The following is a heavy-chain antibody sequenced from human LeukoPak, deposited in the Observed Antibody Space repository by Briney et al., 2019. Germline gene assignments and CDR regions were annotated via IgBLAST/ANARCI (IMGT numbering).Heavy chain of an antibody. CDR2: IIPIFGTA. CDR1: GGTFSSYA. V-gene: IGHV1-69*05. D-gene: IGHD4-17*01. J-gene: IGHJ4*02. Sequence: ASVKVSCKASGGTFSSYAISWVRQAPGQGLEWMGRIIPIFGTANYARKFQGRVTITTDESTSTAYMELSSLRSEDTAVYYCAREDYGDYGDYWGQGTLVTVSS. CDR3: AREDYGDYGDY.